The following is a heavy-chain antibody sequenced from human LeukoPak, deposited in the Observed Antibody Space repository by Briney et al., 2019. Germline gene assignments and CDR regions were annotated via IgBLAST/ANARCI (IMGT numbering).Heavy chain of an antibody. CDR3: ARGGSSWYPKNAFDI. J-gene: IGHJ3*02. Sequence: GGSLRLSCAASGFTFSSYSMNWVRQAPGKGLEWVSYISSSSSTIYYADSVKGRFTISRDNAKNSLYLQMNSLRAEDTAVYYCARGGSSWYPKNAFDIWGQGTMVTVSS. CDR1: GFTFSSYS. V-gene: IGHV3-48*04. CDR2: ISSSSSTI. D-gene: IGHD6-13*01.